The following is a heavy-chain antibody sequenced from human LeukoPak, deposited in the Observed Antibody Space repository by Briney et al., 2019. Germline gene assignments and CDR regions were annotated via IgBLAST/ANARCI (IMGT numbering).Heavy chain of an antibody. V-gene: IGHV1-69*13. CDR3: AREGVGAIAY. Sequence: SVKVSCKASGYTFTGYYMHWVRQAPGQGLEWMGGIIPIFGTANYAQKFQGRVTITADESTSTAYMELSSLRSEDTAVYYCAREGVGAIAYWGQGTLVTVSS. D-gene: IGHD1-26*01. J-gene: IGHJ4*02. CDR1: GYTFTGYY. CDR2: IIPIFGTA.